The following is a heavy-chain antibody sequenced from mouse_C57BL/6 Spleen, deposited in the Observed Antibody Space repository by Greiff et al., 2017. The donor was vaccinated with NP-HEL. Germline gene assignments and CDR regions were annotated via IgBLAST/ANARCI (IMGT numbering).Heavy chain of an antibody. Sequence: EVKLLESGPGLVKPSQSLSLTCSVTGYSITSGYYWNWIRQFPGNKLEWMGYISYDGSNNYNPSLKNRISITRDTSKNQCFLKLNSVTTEDTATYYCARDYGSSSGAMDYWGQGTSVTVSS. V-gene: IGHV3-6*01. D-gene: IGHD1-1*01. CDR1: GYSITSGYY. CDR3: ARDYGSSSGAMDY. J-gene: IGHJ4*01. CDR2: ISYDGSN.